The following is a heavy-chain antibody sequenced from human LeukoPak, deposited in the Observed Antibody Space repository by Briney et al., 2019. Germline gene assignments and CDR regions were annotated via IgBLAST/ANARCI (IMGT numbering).Heavy chain of an antibody. CDR2: ISWNSGSI. Sequence: GGSLRLSCAASGFTFDDYAMHWVRQAPGKGLEWVSGISWNSGSIGYADSVKGRFTISRDNAKNSLYLQMNSLRAEDTAVYYCARVGDIVVVPAAPDYWGQGTLVTVSS. J-gene: IGHJ4*02. CDR1: GFTFDDYA. CDR3: ARVGDIVVVPAAPDY. D-gene: IGHD2-2*01. V-gene: IGHV3-9*01.